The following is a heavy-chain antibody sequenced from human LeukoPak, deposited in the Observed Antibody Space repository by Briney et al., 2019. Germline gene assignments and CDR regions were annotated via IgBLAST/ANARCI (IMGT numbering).Heavy chain of an antibody. Sequence: GGSLRLSCAASGFTFRNYWMHWVRHAPGEGLVWVSRINRDGSSTSYADSVKGRFTISRDNAKNTLYLQMNSLRAEDTAVYYCARRGYYDSSGYYYGPYYFDYWGQGTLVTVSS. CDR3: ARRGYYDSSGYYYGPYYFDY. D-gene: IGHD3-22*01. J-gene: IGHJ4*02. V-gene: IGHV3-74*01. CDR2: INRDGSST. CDR1: GFTFRNYW.